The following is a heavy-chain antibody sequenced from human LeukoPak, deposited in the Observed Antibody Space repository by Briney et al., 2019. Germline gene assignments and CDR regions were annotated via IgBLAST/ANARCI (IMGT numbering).Heavy chain of an antibody. J-gene: IGHJ6*03. CDR3: ARVLRYCSGGNCYSGGLGYMDV. CDR2: ISRSGSTK. D-gene: IGHD2-15*01. V-gene: IGHV3-11*01. CDR1: GFTFSDYN. Sequence: GGSLRLSCAASGFTFSDYNMRWIRQAPGKGLEWVSSISRSGSTKYYADSVKGRFTISRDNAKDSLFLQMNSLRAEDTAVYYCARVLRYCSGGNCYSGGLGYMDVWGKGTTVTISS.